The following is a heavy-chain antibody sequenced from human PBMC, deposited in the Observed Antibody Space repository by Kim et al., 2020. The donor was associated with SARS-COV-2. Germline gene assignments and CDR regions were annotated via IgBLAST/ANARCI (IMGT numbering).Heavy chain of an antibody. V-gene: IGHV4-31*02. Sequence: GSTSYNPSLKGRVTISVDTSKNQFSLKLSSVTAADTAVYYCARERESRFDYWGQGTLVTVSS. CDR2: GST. D-gene: IGHD3-10*01. J-gene: IGHJ4*02. CDR3: ARERESRFDY.